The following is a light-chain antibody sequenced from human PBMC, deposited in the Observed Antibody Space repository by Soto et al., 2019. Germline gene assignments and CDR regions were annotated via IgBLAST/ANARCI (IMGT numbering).Light chain of an antibody. V-gene: IGKV3-15*01. CDR3: HQYKNGWA. CDR1: QSVGSH. J-gene: IGKJ1*01. CDR2: GAS. Sequence: EIVMTHSPATLSVSPGERATLSCRASQSVGSHLAWYQQKPGQAPRLLIYGASIRATGIPARFSGSWSGTELTLTISSLQSEDFAVYYCHQYKNGWAFGQGTKVDIK.